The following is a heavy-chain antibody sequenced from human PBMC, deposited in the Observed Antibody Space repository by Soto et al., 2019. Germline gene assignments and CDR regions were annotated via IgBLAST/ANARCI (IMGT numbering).Heavy chain of an antibody. Sequence: GGSLRLACAASGFTFSSYAMSWVRQAPGKGLEWVSAISGSGGSTYYADSVKGRFTISRDNAKNTLYLQMNSLSAEDAAVYYCARSAQGHPFHIWGQGTMVTV. CDR2: ISGSGGST. CDR3: ARSAQGHPFHI. CDR1: GFTFSSYA. V-gene: IGHV3-23*01. J-gene: IGHJ3*02.